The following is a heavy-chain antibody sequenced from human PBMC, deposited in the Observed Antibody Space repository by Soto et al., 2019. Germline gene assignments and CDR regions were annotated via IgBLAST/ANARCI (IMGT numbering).Heavy chain of an antibody. J-gene: IGHJ4*02. CDR1: GFTFSSYG. CDR3: AKRLEYRSSSPFDY. CDR2: ISHDGSNK. D-gene: IGHD6-6*01. V-gene: IGHV3-30*18. Sequence: GGSLRLSCAASGFTFSSYGMHWVRQAPGKGLEWVAVISHDGSNKYYADSVKGRFTISRDNSRNTLYLQMNSLRAEDTAVYYCAKRLEYRSSSPFDYWGQGTLVTVS.